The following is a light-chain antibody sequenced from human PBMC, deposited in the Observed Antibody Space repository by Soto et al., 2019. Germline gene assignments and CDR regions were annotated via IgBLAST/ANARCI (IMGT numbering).Light chain of an antibody. CDR1: SSDVGGYDY. J-gene: IGLJ1*01. Sequence: QSALTQPASVSGSPGQSVTISCTGTSSDVGGYDYVSWYQQHPGTAPKLMLYEVNNRPSGVSNRFSGSKSGNTASLIISGLQTEDEADYYCSAYTTISTLIFGTGTKLTVL. CDR2: EVN. V-gene: IGLV2-14*01. CDR3: SAYTTISTLI.